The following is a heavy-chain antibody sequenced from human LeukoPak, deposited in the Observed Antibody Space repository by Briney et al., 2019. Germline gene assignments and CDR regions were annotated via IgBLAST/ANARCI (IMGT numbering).Heavy chain of an antibody. J-gene: IGHJ4*02. V-gene: IGHV4-59*02. D-gene: IGHD7-27*01. CDR2: IYYTGT. CDR3: ASRKLGNDY. Sequence: TSETLSLTCTVSGGSVTDYYWSWIRQSPGKGLEWIGYIYYTGTSYNPSLKSRVTISADTSKNQLSLKLISVTAADTAVYYCASRKLGNDYWGQGTLVTVSS. CDR1: GGSVTDYY.